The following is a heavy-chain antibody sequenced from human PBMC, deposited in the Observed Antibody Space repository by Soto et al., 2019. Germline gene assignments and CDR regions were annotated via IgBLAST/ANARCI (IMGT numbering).Heavy chain of an antibody. V-gene: IGHV1-46*01. CDR3: VRSAHQRENYYGLDV. CDR1: GYTFSTYY. J-gene: IGHJ6*02. D-gene: IGHD1-26*01. Sequence: ASVKVSCKASGYTFSTYYMHWVRQAPGQGLEWMAIISPSGGSTTYPQKFQGRVTMTRDTSTGTVYMELSSLRSEDTAVYYCVRSAHQRENYYGLDVWGQGTTVTVSS. CDR2: ISPSGGST.